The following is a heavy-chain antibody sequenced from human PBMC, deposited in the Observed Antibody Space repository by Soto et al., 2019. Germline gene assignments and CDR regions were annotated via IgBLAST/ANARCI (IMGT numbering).Heavy chain of an antibody. V-gene: IGHV3-7*01. CDR1: GFSFSPYA. J-gene: IGHJ3*01. Sequence: GSLRLSCVASGFSFSPYAMNWVRQAPGKGLEWVAKIKHDGSEKYYVDSVKGRLTISRDNAKNSLYLQMNSLRVEDTAMYYCASASYDSSGYYDAFDVWGQGTMVTVSS. CDR3: ASASYDSSGYYDAFDV. D-gene: IGHD3-22*01. CDR2: IKHDGSEK.